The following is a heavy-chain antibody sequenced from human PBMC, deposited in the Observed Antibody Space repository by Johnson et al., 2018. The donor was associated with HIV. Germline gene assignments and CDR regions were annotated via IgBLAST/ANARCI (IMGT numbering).Heavy chain of an antibody. CDR1: GFTFSNYG. Sequence: QEKLVESGGGVVQPGRSLRLSCAASGFTFSNYGMHWVRQAPGKGLEWVAFLRYDGDITYYIDSVKGRFTMSRDNSRNTLDLQMDSLRPEDTAVYFCARIPGSGWEHDAFDIWGQGRMVTVSS. J-gene: IGHJ3*02. V-gene: IGHV3-30*02. CDR3: ARIPGSGWEHDAFDI. CDR2: LRYDGDIT. D-gene: IGHD6-19*01.